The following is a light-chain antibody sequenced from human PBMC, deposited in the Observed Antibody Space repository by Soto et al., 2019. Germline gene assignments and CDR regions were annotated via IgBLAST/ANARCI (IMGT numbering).Light chain of an antibody. CDR3: SSYAGRTLYV. CDR1: SSDVGGYDY. V-gene: IGLV2-8*01. CDR2: EVT. Sequence: QSALTQPPSASGSPGQSVTISCTGTSSDVGGYDYVSWYQQRPGKAPKLLIHEVTKRPSGVPDRFSGPKSGNTASLTVSGLQAEDEADYYCSSYAGRTLYVFGTGTKVTVL. J-gene: IGLJ1*01.